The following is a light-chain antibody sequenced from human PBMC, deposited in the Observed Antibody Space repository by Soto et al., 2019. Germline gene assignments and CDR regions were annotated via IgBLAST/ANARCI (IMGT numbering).Light chain of an antibody. CDR3: QQYNNWPQT. J-gene: IGKJ1*01. V-gene: IGKV3-15*01. CDR2: GAS. CDR1: QTVNNN. Sequence: VMTQAPATLSVSPGEGATLSCRASQTVNNNVAWYQLKDGQVPRLLIYGASTRATDIPARFSGSGSGTEFTLTISSLQYEAFAEYHCQQYNNWPQTFGQGTKVEIK.